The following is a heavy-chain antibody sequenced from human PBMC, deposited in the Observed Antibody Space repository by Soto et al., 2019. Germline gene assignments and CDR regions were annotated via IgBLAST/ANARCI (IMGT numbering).Heavy chain of an antibody. CDR2: INAANGNT. J-gene: IGHJ4*02. CDR1: GYIFLNYA. CDR3: AREGGTNGDLKVYFDY. D-gene: IGHD2-8*01. Sequence: ASVKVSCKASGYIFLNYAIHWVRQAPGQRPEWVGWINAANGNTKYSQKLQGRVTMTRDTSTSTVYMELSSLRSEDTAVYYCAREGGTNGDLKVYFDYWGQGTLVTVSS. V-gene: IGHV1-3*01.